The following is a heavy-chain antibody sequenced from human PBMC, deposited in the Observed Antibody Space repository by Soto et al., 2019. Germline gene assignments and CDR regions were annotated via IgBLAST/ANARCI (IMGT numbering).Heavy chain of an antibody. D-gene: IGHD3-3*01. J-gene: IGHJ6*02. CDR3: ARESGYPESTGKYGMDV. V-gene: IGHV1-69*12. Sequence: QVQLVQSGAEVKKPGSSVKVSCKASGGTFSSYAISWVRQAPGQGLEWMGGIIPIFGTANYAQKFQGRVTITADESTSTAYMELSSLRSEDTDVYYCARESGYPESTGKYGMDVWGQGTTVTVSS. CDR2: IIPIFGTA. CDR1: GGTFSSYA.